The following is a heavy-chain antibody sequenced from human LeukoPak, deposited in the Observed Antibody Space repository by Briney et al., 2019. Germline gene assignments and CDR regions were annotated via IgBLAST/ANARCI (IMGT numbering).Heavy chain of an antibody. CDR2: INWNSDDI. Sequence: GGSLRPSCAASGFTFDDYAMHWVRQAPGQGLEWVSAINWNSDDIHYADSVKGRFTISRDNSKNTLYLQMNSLRAEDTAVYYCAKETGGFDYWGQGPLVTVSS. CDR1: GFTFDDYA. CDR3: AKETGGFDY. V-gene: IGHV3-9*01. D-gene: IGHD4-23*01. J-gene: IGHJ4*02.